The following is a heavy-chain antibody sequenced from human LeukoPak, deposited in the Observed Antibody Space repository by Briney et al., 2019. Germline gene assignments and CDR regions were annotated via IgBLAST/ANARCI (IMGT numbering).Heavy chain of an antibody. CDR3: ASIYCSGGSCYD. CDR1: GFTFSSYS. Sequence: GGSLRLSCAASGFTFSSYSMNWVRQAPGKGLEWVTSISSSSYIYYADSVKGRFTISRDKAKNSLYLQMNSLRAEDTAVYYCASIYCSGGSCYDWGQGTLVTVSS. V-gene: IGHV3-21*01. J-gene: IGHJ4*02. D-gene: IGHD2-15*01. CDR2: ISSSSYI.